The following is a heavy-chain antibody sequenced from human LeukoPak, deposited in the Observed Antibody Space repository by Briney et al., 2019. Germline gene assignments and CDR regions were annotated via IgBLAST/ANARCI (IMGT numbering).Heavy chain of an antibody. D-gene: IGHD1-7*01. CDR2: ISSSSSYI. V-gene: IGHV3-21*01. CDR1: GFTFSSYA. Sequence: GGSLRLSCAASGFTFSSYAMSWVRQAPGKGLEWVSSISSSSSYIYYADSVKGRFTISRDNAKNSLYLQMNSLRAEDTAVYYCAPNLVTGTPPWSQGTLVTVSS. CDR3: APNLVTGTPP. J-gene: IGHJ4*02.